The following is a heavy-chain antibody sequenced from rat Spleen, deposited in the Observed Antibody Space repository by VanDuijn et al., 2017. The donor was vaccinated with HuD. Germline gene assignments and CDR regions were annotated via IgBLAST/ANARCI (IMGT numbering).Heavy chain of an antibody. D-gene: IGHD1-2*01. CDR2: ISTGCGNT. Sequence: EVQLVESGGGLVQPGRSMKLSCAALGFTFSNYYMAWVRQAPTKGLEWVASISTGCGNTYYRDSVKGRFTISRDNAKSTLYLQMDSLRSEDTATYSGARGIAAIDYFDYWGEGVMVTVSS. CDR3: ARGIAAIDYFDY. CDR1: GFTFSNYY. V-gene: IGHV5-25*01. J-gene: IGHJ2*01.